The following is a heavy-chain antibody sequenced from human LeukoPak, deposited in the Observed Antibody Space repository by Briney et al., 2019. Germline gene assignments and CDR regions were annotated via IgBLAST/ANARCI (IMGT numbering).Heavy chain of an antibody. D-gene: IGHD3-16*01. CDR1: GGSISSSSYY. CDR2: IYYSGST. Sequence: PSETLSLTCTVSGGSISSSSYYWGWIRQPPGKGLEWIGSIYYSGSTYYNPSLKSRVTISVDTSKNQFSLKLSSVTAADTAVYYCARLMTSYYYDYWGQGTLVTVSS. V-gene: IGHV4-39*01. J-gene: IGHJ4*02. CDR3: ARLMTSYYYDY.